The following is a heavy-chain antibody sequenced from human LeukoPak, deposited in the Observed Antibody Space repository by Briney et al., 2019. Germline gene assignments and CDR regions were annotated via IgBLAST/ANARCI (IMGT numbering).Heavy chain of an antibody. D-gene: IGHD4-17*01. CDR3: ARGEDDYGDFS. Sequence: ASVEVSCKASGGTFSSYAISWVRQAPGQGLEWMGGIIPIFGTANYAQKFQGRVTITADESTSTAYMELSSLRSEDTAVYYCARGEDDYGDFSWGQGTLVAVSS. CDR1: GGTFSSYA. CDR2: IIPIFGTA. J-gene: IGHJ5*02. V-gene: IGHV1-69*01.